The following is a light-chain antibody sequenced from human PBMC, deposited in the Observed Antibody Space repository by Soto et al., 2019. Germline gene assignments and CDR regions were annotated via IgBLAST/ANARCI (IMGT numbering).Light chain of an antibody. CDR1: QDISNY. J-gene: IGKJ4*01. CDR2: DAS. CDR3: QQCDDLPLN. Sequence: DIQMTQSPSSLSASVGDRVTITCQASQDISNYLNWYQQKPGKPPMLLISDASNLETGVPSRFSGSGSGTGFTFAISRRQPEDIASYFCQQCDDLPLNFGGGIKVEI. V-gene: IGKV1-33*01.